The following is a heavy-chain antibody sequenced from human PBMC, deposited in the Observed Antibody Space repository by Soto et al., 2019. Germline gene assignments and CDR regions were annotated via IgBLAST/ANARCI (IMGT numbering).Heavy chain of an antibody. Sequence: QVQLVQSGAEVKKPGASVKVSCKASGYTFTSYDINWVRQATGQGLEWMGWMNPNSGNTGYAQKFQGRVNMTRNTSISTADMELSSLRSEDTAVYYCARAPYYYYGMDVWGQGTTVTVSS. V-gene: IGHV1-8*01. CDR1: GYTFTSYD. CDR2: MNPNSGNT. J-gene: IGHJ6*02. CDR3: ARAPYYYYGMDV.